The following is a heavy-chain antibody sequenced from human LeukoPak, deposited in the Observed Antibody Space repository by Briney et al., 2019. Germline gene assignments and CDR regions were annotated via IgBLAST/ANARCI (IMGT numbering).Heavy chain of an antibody. CDR2: VNLSGGST. CDR1: GYTFTNYY. V-gene: IGHV1-46*01. D-gene: IGHD4-17*01. Sequence: ASEKVSCKASGYTFTNYYVHWVRQAPGQGLEWMGTVNLSGGSTTCAQKFQGRVTMTRDTSTRTVYMELSSLRTEDTAVYYCARDHNYLDYGQGFDPWGQGTLVTVSS. J-gene: IGHJ5*02. CDR3: ARDHNYLDYGQGFDP.